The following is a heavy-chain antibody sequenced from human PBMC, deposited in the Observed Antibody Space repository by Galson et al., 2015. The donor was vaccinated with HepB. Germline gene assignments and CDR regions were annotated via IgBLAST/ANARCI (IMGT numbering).Heavy chain of an antibody. CDR1: GFTFSSYW. CDR2: INSDGSST. J-gene: IGHJ3*02. CDR3: ARAHYYDSSGYYGFGDVGAFDI. V-gene: IGHV3-74*01. D-gene: IGHD3-22*01. Sequence: SLRLSCAASGFTFSSYWMHWVRQAPGKGLVWVSRINSDGSSTSYADSVKGRFTISRDNAKNTLYLQMNSLRAEDTAVYYCARAHYYDSSGYYGFGDVGAFDIWGQGTMVTVSS.